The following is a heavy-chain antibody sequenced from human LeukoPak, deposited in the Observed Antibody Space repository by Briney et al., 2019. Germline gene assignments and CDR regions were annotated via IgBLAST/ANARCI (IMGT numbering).Heavy chain of an antibody. CDR3: ARDAEVLWFGELSTTPDY. CDR1: GGTFSSYV. D-gene: IGHD3-10*01. V-gene: IGHV1-2*06. CDR2: INPNSGGT. Sequence: ASVKVSCKASGGTFSSYVASWVRQAPGQGLEWMGRINPNSGGTNYAQKFQGRVTMTRDTSISTAYMELSRLRSDDTAVYYCARDAEVLWFGELSTTPDYWGQGTLVTVSS. J-gene: IGHJ4*02.